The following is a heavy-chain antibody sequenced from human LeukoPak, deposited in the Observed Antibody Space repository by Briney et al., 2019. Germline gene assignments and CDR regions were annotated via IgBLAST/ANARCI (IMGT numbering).Heavy chain of an antibody. D-gene: IGHD3-22*01. V-gene: IGHV4-39*07. Sequence: PSETLSLTCTVSGGSISSSSYYWGWIRQPPGKGLEWIGSIYYSGSTYYNPSLKSRVTISVDTSKNQFSLKLSSVTAADTAVYYCARVRTIRGMIVVYGRPGPIDYWGQGTLVTVSS. J-gene: IGHJ4*02. CDR3: ARVRTIRGMIVVYGRPGPIDY. CDR2: IYYSGST. CDR1: GGSISSSSYY.